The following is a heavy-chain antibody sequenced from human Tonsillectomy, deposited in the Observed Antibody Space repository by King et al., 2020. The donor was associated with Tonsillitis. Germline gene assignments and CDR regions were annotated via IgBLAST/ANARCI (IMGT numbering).Heavy chain of an antibody. D-gene: IGHD2-2*01. J-gene: IGHJ4*02. CDR1: GGSISDYY. CDR3: ARAWDYALYYFDY. V-gene: IGHV4-59*01. CDR2: IHYSGST. Sequence: VQLQESGPGLVKPSETLSLTCTVSGGSISDYYWSWIRQPPGKGLEWIGYIHYSGSTNYNPSLNSRVTISVDTSKNQFSLKLSSVTAADTAVYYCARAWDYALYYFDYWGQGTLVTVSS.